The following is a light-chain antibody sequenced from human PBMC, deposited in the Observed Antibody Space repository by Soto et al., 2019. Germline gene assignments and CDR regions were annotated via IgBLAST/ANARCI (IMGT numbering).Light chain of an antibody. J-gene: IGLJ3*02. V-gene: IGLV2-8*01. CDR1: SSDVGGYNY. Sequence: QSVLTQPPSASGSPGQSVTISCTGTSSDVGGYNYVSWYQQYPGKAPKLMIYEVSKRPSGVPDRFSGSKSDKTASLTVSGLQPEDEADYYCTSYAGSNIWVFGGGTKLTVL. CDR3: TSYAGSNIWV. CDR2: EVS.